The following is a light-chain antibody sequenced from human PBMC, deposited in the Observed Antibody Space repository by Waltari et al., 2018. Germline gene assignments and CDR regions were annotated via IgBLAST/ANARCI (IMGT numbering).Light chain of an antibody. Sequence: SYDLTQPTSVSVSPGQTGSISCSGDNLGDEHACWYQKKAGQSPILVIFEDYQRPSGIPERVSGSKSGNTATLTISGAQSSDEADYYCQTWDRKSLVFGGGTKLTVL. CDR1: NLGDEH. CDR2: EDY. J-gene: IGLJ3*02. V-gene: IGLV3-1*01. CDR3: QTWDRKSLV.